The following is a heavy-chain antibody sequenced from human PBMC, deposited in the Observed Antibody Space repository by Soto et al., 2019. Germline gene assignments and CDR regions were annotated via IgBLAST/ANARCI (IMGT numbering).Heavy chain of an antibody. CDR2: ISGSGGST. CDR1: GFTFSSYA. V-gene: IGHV3-23*01. Sequence: GGSLRLSCAASGFTFSSYAMSWVRQAPGKGLEWVSAISGSGGSTYYADSVKGRFTISRDNSKNTLYLQMNSLRAEDTAVYYCAKHNYEIKYTVLQVDAFDIWSQGTMVTVSS. J-gene: IGHJ3*02. D-gene: IGHD3-22*01. CDR3: AKHNYEIKYTVLQVDAFDI.